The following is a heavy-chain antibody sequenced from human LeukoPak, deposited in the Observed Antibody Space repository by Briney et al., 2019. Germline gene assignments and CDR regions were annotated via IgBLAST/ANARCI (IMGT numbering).Heavy chain of an antibody. D-gene: IGHD6-13*01. CDR3: AKETDTWYPSFDY. Sequence: HPGGSLRLSCAASGFTFSSSAMSWVRQAPGKGLEWVSNVSGSGRGENTYYADSVRGRFTISRDNSKNTLYLQMTNLRAEDTAIYYCAKETDTWYPSFDYWGQGTLVTVSS. J-gene: IGHJ4*02. V-gene: IGHV3-23*01. CDR1: GFTFSSSA. CDR2: VSGSGRGENT.